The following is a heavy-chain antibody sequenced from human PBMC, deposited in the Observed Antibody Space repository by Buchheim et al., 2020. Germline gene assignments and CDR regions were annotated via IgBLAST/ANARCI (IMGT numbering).Heavy chain of an antibody. CDR1: GFTFSSYA. V-gene: IGHV3-23*01. CDR3: AKGAGHPSNYAPY. Sequence: EVQLLESGGGLVQPGGSLRLSCAASGFTFSSYAMSWVRQAPGKGLEWVSAISGSGGSTYYADSVKGRFTISRDNSKNTLYLQMNSRIVEYTAVYYWAKGAGHPSNYAPYWGQGTLGTGSS. D-gene: IGHD4-11*01. CDR2: ISGSGGST. J-gene: IGHJ4*02.